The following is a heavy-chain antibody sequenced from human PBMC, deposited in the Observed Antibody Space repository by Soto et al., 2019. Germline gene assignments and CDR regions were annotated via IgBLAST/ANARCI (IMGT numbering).Heavy chain of an antibody. V-gene: IGHV1-2*02. Sequence: QVQLLQSGAEVKKPGASMNVSCKASGYTFTAYYMHWVRQAPGQGLEWMGWINPNSGGTYHAQNFQGRVTMTRDTSTTTAYMELASLRSDDTAVYYCARGGGRGYNELDPWGHGTLVIVSS. D-gene: IGHD5-12*01. CDR3: ARGGGRGYNELDP. J-gene: IGHJ5*02. CDR2: INPNSGGT. CDR1: GYTFTAYY.